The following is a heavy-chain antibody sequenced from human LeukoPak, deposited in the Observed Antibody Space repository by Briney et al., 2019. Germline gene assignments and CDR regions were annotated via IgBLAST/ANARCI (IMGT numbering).Heavy chain of an antibody. J-gene: IGHJ4*02. CDR3: ARDPHPGYSSESDY. V-gene: IGHV1-69*13. D-gene: IGHD6-25*01. Sequence: SVKVSCKASGGTFSSYAISWVRQAPGQGREWMGGIIPIFGTANYAQKFQGRVTITADESTSTAYLELSSLKSEDTAVYYCARDPHPGYSSESDYWGQGTLVTVSS. CDR2: IIPIFGTA. CDR1: GGTFSSYA.